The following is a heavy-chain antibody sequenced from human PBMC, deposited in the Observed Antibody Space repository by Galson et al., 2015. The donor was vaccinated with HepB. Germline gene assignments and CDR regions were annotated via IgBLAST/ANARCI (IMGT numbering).Heavy chain of an antibody. V-gene: IGHV3-7*03. CDR1: GFTVSSNY. D-gene: IGHD6-19*01. J-gene: IGHJ4*02. CDR2: IKTDGSET. Sequence: SLRLSCAASGFTVSSNYMSWVRQAPGKGLEWVANIKTDGSETNYVDSVKGRFTISRDNAKNSLYLQMNSLTVVDTAVYYCARAGSGWYGANDWSQGTLVTVSS. CDR3: ARAGSGWYGAND.